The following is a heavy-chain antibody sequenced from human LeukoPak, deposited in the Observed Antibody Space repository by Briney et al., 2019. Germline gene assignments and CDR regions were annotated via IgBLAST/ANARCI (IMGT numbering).Heavy chain of an antibody. CDR1: GFTFSSYS. Sequence: GGSLRLSCAASGFTFSSYSMNWVRQAPGKGLEWVSSISSSSSYIYYADSAKGRFTISRDNAKNSLYLQMNSLRAEDTAVYYCARAVGGGNSCGYWGQGTLVTVSS. V-gene: IGHV3-21*01. CDR2: ISSSSSYI. CDR3: ARAVGGGNSCGY. D-gene: IGHD4-23*01. J-gene: IGHJ4*02.